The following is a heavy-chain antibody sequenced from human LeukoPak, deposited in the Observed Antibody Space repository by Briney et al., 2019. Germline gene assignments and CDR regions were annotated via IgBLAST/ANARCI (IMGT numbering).Heavy chain of an antibody. CDR3: ARDLGGGNSVYFEL. D-gene: IGHD4-23*01. Sequence: PSETLSLTCAVYEGSFSAYCWSWIRQPPGKGLVWIGEIYHGGSATCYPSLQSRVTISVDTYKNQFSLKLSSGTETDTAGYLLARDLGGGNSVYFELWGGGTVVTVSS. CDR1: EGSFSAYC. V-gene: IGHV4-34*01. J-gene: IGHJ2*01. CDR2: IYHGGSA.